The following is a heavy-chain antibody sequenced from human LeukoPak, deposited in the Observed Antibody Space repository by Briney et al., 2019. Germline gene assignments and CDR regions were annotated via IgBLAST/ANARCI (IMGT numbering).Heavy chain of an antibody. CDR2: IYYSGST. J-gene: IGHJ4*02. CDR1: GGSISSYY. D-gene: IGHD3-10*01. CDR3: ARAASGVFDY. V-gene: IGHV4-59*01. Sequence: SGTLSLTCTVSGGSISSYYWSWIRQPPGKGLEWIGYIYYSGSTNYNPSLKSRVTISVDTSKNQFSLKLSSVTAADTAVYYCARAASGVFDYWGQGTLVTVSS.